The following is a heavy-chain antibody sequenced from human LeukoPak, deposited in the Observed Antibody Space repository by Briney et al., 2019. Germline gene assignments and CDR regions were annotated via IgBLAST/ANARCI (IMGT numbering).Heavy chain of an antibody. J-gene: IGHJ4*02. V-gene: IGHV3-21*04. D-gene: IGHD3-16*01. CDR1: GFTFSSYS. Sequence: GGSLRLSCAASGFTFSSYSMNWVRQAPGKGLEWVSSISSSSSYIYYADSVKGRFTISRDNAKNSLYLQMNSLRAEDTAVYYCARAFTTFGGVMAEFDYWGQGTLVTVSS. CDR3: ARAFTTFGGVMAEFDY. CDR2: ISSSSSYI.